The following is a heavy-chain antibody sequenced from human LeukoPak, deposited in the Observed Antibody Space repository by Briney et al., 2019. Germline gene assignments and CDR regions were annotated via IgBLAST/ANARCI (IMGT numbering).Heavy chain of an antibody. CDR1: GFTFSSYG. Sequence: GRSLRLSCTTSGFTFSSYGMHWVRQAPGKGLEWVAVISSDGTNKYYADSVKGRLTISRDTSKNTVYLQMNSLRAEDTAVYYCARDYGSSWFDYWGQGTLVTVSS. CDR3: ARDYGSSWFDY. D-gene: IGHD6-13*01. J-gene: IGHJ4*02. CDR2: ISSDGTNK. V-gene: IGHV3-30*03.